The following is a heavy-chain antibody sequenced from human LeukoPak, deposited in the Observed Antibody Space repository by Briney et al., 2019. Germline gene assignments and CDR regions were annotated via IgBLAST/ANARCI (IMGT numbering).Heavy chain of an antibody. CDR3: ARDSDVPGCFDY. CDR1: GFTFTKYA. J-gene: IGHJ4*02. D-gene: IGHD2-21*01. Sequence: GGSLRLSCAASGFTFTKYAMNWVRQAPGKGLELVSRISGSGSATDYADSVKGRFSISRDNSKNTLYLQMTSLRAEDTAIYYCARDSDVPGCFDYWGQGAPVTVSS. CDR2: ISGSGSAT. V-gene: IGHV3-23*01.